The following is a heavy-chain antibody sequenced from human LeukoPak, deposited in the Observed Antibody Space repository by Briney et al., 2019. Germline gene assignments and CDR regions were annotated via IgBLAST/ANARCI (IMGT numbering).Heavy chain of an antibody. J-gene: IGHJ4*02. CDR2: ISYDGSNK. D-gene: IGHD1-1*01. V-gene: IGHV3-30*04. CDR1: GFTFSSYA. Sequence: GRSLRLSCAASGFTFSSYAMHWVRQAPGKGLEWVAVISYDGSNKYYADSVKGRFTISRDNSKNTLYLQMNSLRAEDTAVYYCARRRLEPYYFDYWGQGTLVTVSS. CDR3: ARRRLEPYYFDY.